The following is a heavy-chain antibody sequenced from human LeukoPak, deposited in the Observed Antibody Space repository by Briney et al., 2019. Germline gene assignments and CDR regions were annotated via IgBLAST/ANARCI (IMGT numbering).Heavy chain of an antibody. CDR1: GGSISSYY. V-gene: IGHV4-59*01. CDR3: ARGSTYSSSASDY. J-gene: IGHJ4*02. Sequence: SETLSLTCTVSGGSISSYYWSWIRQPPGKGLEWIGYIYYCGSTNYNPSLKGRVTISVDTSKNQFSLKLSSVTAADTAVYYCARGSTYSSSASDYWGQGTLVTVSS. CDR2: IYYCGST. D-gene: IGHD6-6*01.